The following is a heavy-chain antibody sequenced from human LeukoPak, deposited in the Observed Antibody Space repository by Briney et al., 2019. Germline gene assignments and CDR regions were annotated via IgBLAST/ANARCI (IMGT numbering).Heavy chain of an antibody. CDR1: GGTFSSYA. D-gene: IGHD5-18*01. Sequence: PVKVSCKASGGTFSSYAISWVRQAPGQGLEWMGRIIPILGIANYAQKFQGRVTITADKSTSTAYMELSSLRSEDTAVYYCARVDTAMVIDYWGQGTLVTVSS. CDR3: ARVDTAMVIDY. V-gene: IGHV1-69*04. J-gene: IGHJ4*02. CDR2: IIPILGIA.